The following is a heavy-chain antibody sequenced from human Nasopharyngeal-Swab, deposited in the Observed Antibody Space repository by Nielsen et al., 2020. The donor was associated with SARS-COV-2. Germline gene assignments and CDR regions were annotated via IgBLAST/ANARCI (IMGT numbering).Heavy chain of an antibody. V-gene: IGHV1-18*01. Sequence: WVRQAPGQGLEWMGWISAYNGNTNYAQKLQGRVTMTTDTSTSTAYMELRSLRSDDTAVYYCAREAALGIAAAEDYYYGMDVWGQGTTVTVSS. D-gene: IGHD6-13*01. CDR2: ISAYNGNT. J-gene: IGHJ6*02. CDR3: AREAALGIAAAEDYYYGMDV.